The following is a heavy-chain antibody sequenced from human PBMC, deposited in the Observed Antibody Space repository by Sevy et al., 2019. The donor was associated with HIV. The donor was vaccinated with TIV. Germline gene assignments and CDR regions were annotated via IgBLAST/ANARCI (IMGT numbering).Heavy chain of an antibody. CDR3: AREWADYGGNSHYYYYYYMDV. CDR2: ISSSSSYI. D-gene: IGHD4-17*01. J-gene: IGHJ6*03. Sequence: GRSLRLSCAASGFTFSSYSMNWVRQAPGKGLEWVSSISSSSSYIYYADSVKGRFTISRDNAKNSLYLQMNSLRAEDTAVYYCAREWADYGGNSHYYYYYYMDVWGKGTTVTVSS. V-gene: IGHV3-21*01. CDR1: GFTFSSYS.